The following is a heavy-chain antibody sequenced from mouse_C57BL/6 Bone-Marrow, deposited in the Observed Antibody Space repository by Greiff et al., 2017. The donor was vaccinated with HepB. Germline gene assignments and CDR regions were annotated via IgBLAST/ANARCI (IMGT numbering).Heavy chain of an antibody. D-gene: IGHD1-1*01. CDR1: GFSLTSYA. V-gene: IGHV2-9-1*01. Sequence: QVQLQQSGPGLVAPSQSLSITCTVSGFSLTSYAISWVRQPPGKGLEWLGVIWTGGGTNYNSALKSRLSISKDNSKSQVFLKMNSLQTDDTARYYCAVTAVVAPYYAMDYWGQGTSVTVSS. CDR2: IWTGGGT. J-gene: IGHJ4*01. CDR3: AVTAVVAPYYAMDY.